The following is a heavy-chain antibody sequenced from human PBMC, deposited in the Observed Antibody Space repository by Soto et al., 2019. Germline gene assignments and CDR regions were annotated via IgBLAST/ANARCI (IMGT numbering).Heavy chain of an antibody. D-gene: IGHD3-16*01. CDR1: GVSINNFF. V-gene: IGHV4-59*01. J-gene: IGHJ5*02. Sequence: QVQLQESGPGLVRPSETLSLTCTVSGVSINNFFWSWIRQAPGKGLEWSGYVSQGGTAAYLSEGETLDYNPSLERRTTISLDLPTNQFSLRLTSVTAADTAVYYCARDRGGITVSSKPLGEWFDPWGQGTLVTVSS. CDR2: VSQGGTAAYLSEGETL. CDR3: ARDRGGITVSSKPLGEWFDP.